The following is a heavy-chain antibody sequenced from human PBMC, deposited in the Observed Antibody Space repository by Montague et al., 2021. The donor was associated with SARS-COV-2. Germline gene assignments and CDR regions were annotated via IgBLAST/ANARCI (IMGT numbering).Heavy chain of an antibody. CDR3: ARGAPRE. CDR1: GLTVSNNH. Sequence: SLRLSCAASGLTVSNNHMSWFRQAPGKGLEWVSVIYTDGTTHYADSVKGRFTISRHNSKNTVYLQMNSLRPEDTAVYYCARGAPREWGQGSLVTVSS. J-gene: IGHJ4*02. V-gene: IGHV3-53*04. CDR2: IYTDGTT.